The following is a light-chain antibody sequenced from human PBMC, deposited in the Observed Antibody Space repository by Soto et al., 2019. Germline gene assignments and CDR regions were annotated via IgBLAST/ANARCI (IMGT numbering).Light chain of an antibody. Sequence: QSALTQPASVSGSPGQSITISCTGTSSDVGGYNYVSRYQQHPGKAPKLMIYDVNNRPSGVSNRFSGSKSGNTASLTISGLQAEDEAHYYCSSYTTSSTLVFGGGTKLTVL. CDR2: DVN. J-gene: IGLJ3*02. CDR1: SSDVGGYNY. CDR3: SSYTTSSTLV. V-gene: IGLV2-14*03.